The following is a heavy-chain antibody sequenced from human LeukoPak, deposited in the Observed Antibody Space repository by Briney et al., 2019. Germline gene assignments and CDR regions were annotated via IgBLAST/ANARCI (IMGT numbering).Heavy chain of an antibody. V-gene: IGHV4-4*07. J-gene: IGHJ6*03. CDR2: IYTSGST. CDR3: TREPPSGTFYYYYYTDV. D-gene: IGHD1-26*01. Sequence: SETLSLTCTVSGGSISSYYWSWIRQPAGKGLEWIGRIYTSGSTNYNSSLKSRVTISVDKSKNQLSLKLSSVTAADTAVYYCTREPPSGTFYYYYYTDVWGKGTTVTVSS. CDR1: GGSISSYY.